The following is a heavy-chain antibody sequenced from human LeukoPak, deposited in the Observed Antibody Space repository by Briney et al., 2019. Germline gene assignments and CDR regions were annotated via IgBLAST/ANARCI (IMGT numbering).Heavy chain of an antibody. CDR3: ARGNILLWYLGFDP. CDR2: INPNSGNT. V-gene: IGHV1-8*02. CDR1: GYTFTGYY. D-gene: IGHD3-10*01. Sequence: GASVKVSCKASGYTFTGYYMHWVRQAPGQGLEWMGWINPNSGNTGYAQKFQGRVTMTRNTSISTAYMELSSLRSEDTAVYYCARGNILLWYLGFDPWGQGTLVTVSS. J-gene: IGHJ5*02.